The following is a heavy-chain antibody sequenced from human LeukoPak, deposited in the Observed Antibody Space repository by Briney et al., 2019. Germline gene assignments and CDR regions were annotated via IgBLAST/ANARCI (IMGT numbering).Heavy chain of an antibody. D-gene: IGHD1-26*01. V-gene: IGHV1-8*01. CDR2: LNPNSGNT. J-gene: IGHJ4*02. CDR3: ARLPGSYTPGDY. Sequence: ASVKVSYKASGYTFTIYDINWVRQATGQGLEWMGWLNPNSGNTGYAQKFQGRVTMTRDMSPSTVYMELSSLRSEDTAVYYCARLPGSYTPGDYWGQGTLVTVSS. CDR1: GYTFTIYD.